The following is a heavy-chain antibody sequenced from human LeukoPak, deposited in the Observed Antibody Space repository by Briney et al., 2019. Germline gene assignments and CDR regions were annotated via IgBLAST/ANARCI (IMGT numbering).Heavy chain of an antibody. V-gene: IGHV3-66*01. J-gene: IGHJ4*02. CDR2: IYSGGST. D-gene: IGHD3-10*01. CDR3: AGTDYYGSGSSYYFDY. Sequence: PGGSQRLSCAASGFTVSSNYMSWVRQAPGKGLEWVSVIYSGGSTYYADSVKGRFTISRDNSKNTLYLQMNSLRAEDTAVYYCAGTDYYGSGSSYYFDYWGQGTLVTVSS. CDR1: GFTVSSNY.